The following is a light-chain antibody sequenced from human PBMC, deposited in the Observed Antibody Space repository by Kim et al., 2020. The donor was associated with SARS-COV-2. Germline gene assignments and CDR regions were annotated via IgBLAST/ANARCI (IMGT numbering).Light chain of an antibody. CDR3: QQYNNWPPYT. Sequence: VSPGERGTSACGASKNGRINLAWYQKKPRQAPRLLIYGASTRATGIPARCSGSGSETEYTLTISSLQSEDFAVYYCQQYNNWPPYTFGQGTKLEI. V-gene: IGKV3-15*01. CDR2: GAS. J-gene: IGKJ2*01. CDR1: KNGRIN.